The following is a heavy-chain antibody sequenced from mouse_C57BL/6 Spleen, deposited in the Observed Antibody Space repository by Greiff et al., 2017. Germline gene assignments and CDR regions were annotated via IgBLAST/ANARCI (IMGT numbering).Heavy chain of an antibody. CDR1: GYTFTSYW. CDR2: IDPSDSYT. CDR3: ARRGYGSGYWYFDV. V-gene: IGHV1-59*01. J-gene: IGHJ1*03. D-gene: IGHD1-1*01. Sequence: VQLQQPGAELVRPGTSVKLSCKASGYTFTSYWMHWVKQRPGQGLEWIGVIDPSDSYTNYNQKFKGKATLTVATSSSTAYMRLSSLTSEDSAVYYCARRGYGSGYWYFDVWGKGTTVTVSS.